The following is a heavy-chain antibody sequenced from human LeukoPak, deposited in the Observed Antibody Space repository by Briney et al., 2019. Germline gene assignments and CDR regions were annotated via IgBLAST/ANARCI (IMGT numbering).Heavy chain of an antibody. J-gene: IGHJ6*02. D-gene: IGHD2-15*01. V-gene: IGHV1-3*01. Sequence: ASVKVSCKASGYTFTSYAMHWVRQAPGQRLEWMGWINAGNGNTKYSQKFQGRVTITRDTSASTAYMGLSSLRSEDTAVYYCARDLEGEYCSGGSCSPEYYYYGMDVWGQGTTVTVSS. CDR3: ARDLEGEYCSGGSCSPEYYYYGMDV. CDR1: GYTFTSYA. CDR2: INAGNGNT.